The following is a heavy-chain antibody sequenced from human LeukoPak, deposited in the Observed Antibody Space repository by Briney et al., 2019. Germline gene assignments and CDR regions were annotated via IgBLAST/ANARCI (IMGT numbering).Heavy chain of an antibody. CDR2: ISSSGSSI. Sequence: GGSLRLPCAASGFTFNSYSMNWVRQAPGKGLEWVSYISSSGSSIYYADSVKGRFTISRDNAENSLNLQMNSLRAEDTAVYYCARGDNWNSYYYYYMDVWSKGTTVTVFS. D-gene: IGHD1-7*01. CDR3: ARGDNWNSYYYYYMDV. V-gene: IGHV3-48*04. J-gene: IGHJ6*03. CDR1: GFTFNSYS.